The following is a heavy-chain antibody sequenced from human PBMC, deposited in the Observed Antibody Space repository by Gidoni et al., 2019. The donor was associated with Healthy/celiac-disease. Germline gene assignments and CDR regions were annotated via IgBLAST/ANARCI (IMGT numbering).Heavy chain of an antibody. Sequence: QVQLQESGPGLVKPSQTLSLTCTVSGGSISSGSYSWSWIRQPAGKGLEWIGRIYTSGSTNYNPSLKSRVTISVDTSKNQFSLKLSSVTAADTAVYYCARDVGHIVVVTATPSNWFDPWGQGTLVTVSS. CDR3: ARDVGHIVVVTATPSNWFDP. CDR1: GGSISSGSYS. J-gene: IGHJ5*02. V-gene: IGHV4-61*02. D-gene: IGHD2-21*02. CDR2: IYTSGST.